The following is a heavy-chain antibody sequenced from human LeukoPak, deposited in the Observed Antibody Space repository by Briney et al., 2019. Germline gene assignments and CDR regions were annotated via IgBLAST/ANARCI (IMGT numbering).Heavy chain of an antibody. CDR2: ISSGGSRT. CDR3: AKSNFDYGDGNAFDF. CDR1: GFTFSSFA. D-gene: IGHD4-17*01. Sequence: GGSLRLSCAASGFTFSSFAMSWVRQAPGKGPEWVSAISSGGSRTFYVDSVRGRFTISRHTSENTLYLQMNSLRAEDTAVYYCAKSNFDYGDGNAFDFWGQGTMVTVSS. J-gene: IGHJ3*01. V-gene: IGHV3-23*01.